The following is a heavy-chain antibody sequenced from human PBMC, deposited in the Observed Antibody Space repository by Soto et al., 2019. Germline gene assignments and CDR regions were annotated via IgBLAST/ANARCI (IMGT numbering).Heavy chain of an antibody. CDR2: INHSGST. CDR3: ARGSLYCSSTSCYGYYYYYMDV. D-gene: IGHD2-2*01. V-gene: IGHV4-34*01. J-gene: IGHJ6*03. CDR1: GGSFSGYY. Sequence: SETLSLTCAVYGGSFSGYYWSWIRQPPGKGLEWIGEINHSGSTNYNPSLKSRVTISVDTSKNQFSLKLSSVTAADTAVYYCARGSLYCSSTSCYGYYYYYMDVWGKGTTVTVSS.